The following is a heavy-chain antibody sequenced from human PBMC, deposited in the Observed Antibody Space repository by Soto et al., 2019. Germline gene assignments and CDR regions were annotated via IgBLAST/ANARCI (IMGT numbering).Heavy chain of an antibody. CDR2: IYYSGST. D-gene: IGHD2-15*01. CDR3: AGGDDRVARTSGY. J-gene: IGHJ4*02. Sequence: QVQLQESGPGLVKPSETLSLTCTVSGGSISSYYWSWIRQPPGKGLEWIGDIYYSGSTNYNPSLKYRVTXSXDXXNMHASLKLSSVTPADTAVYYFAGGDDRVARTSGYWGQGTLVTVSS. V-gene: IGHV4-59*01. CDR1: GGSISSYY.